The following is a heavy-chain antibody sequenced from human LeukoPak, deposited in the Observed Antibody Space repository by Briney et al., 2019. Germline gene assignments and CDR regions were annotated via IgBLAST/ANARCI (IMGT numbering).Heavy chain of an antibody. CDR1: GFTFSSYA. CDR3: ATPGTTVTTRNAFDI. V-gene: IGHV3-23*01. CDR2: ISGSGGST. Sequence: PGGSLRLSCAASGFTFSSYAMSWVRQAPGKGLEWVSAISGSGGSTYYADSVKGRFTISRDNSKNTLYLQMNSLRAEDTAVYYCATPGTTVTTRNAFDIWAKGQWSPSLQ. D-gene: IGHD4-17*01. J-gene: IGHJ3*02.